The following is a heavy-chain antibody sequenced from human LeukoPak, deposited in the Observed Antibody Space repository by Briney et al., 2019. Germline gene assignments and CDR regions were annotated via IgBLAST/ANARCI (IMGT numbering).Heavy chain of an antibody. Sequence: SVKVSCKASGGTFSSYTISWVRQAPGQGLEWMGRIIPILGIANYAQKFQGRVTITGDKSTSTAYMELSSLRSEDTAVYYCARGIVYGGNTRYFDYWGQGTLVTVSS. CDR3: ARGIVYGGNTRYFDY. CDR1: GGTFSSYT. J-gene: IGHJ4*02. V-gene: IGHV1-69*02. CDR2: IIPILGIA. D-gene: IGHD4-23*01.